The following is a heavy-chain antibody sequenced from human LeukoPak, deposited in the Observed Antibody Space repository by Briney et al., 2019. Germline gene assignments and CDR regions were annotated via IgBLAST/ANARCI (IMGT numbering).Heavy chain of an antibody. V-gene: IGHV3-23*01. CDR1: EFTFVRYA. Sequence: GGSLRLSCAASEFTFVRYAMNWVRQAPGKGLEWVSAISGSGGSTYYADSVKGRFTISRDNSKNTLYLQMNSLRAEDTAVYYCAKDLHPVTTYYFDYWGQGTLVTVSS. J-gene: IGHJ4*02. CDR2: ISGSGGST. D-gene: IGHD4-17*01. CDR3: AKDLHPVTTYYFDY.